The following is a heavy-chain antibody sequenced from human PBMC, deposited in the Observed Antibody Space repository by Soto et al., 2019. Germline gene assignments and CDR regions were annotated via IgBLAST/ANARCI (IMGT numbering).Heavy chain of an antibody. CDR2: IIPIFGTA. CDR1: GGTFSSYA. V-gene: IGHV1-69*13. CDR3: ARDSSSTITMVRGVTPYYFDY. J-gene: IGHJ4*02. D-gene: IGHD3-10*01. Sequence: ASVKVSCKASGGTFSSYAISWVRQAPGQGLEWMGGIIPIFGTANYAQKFQDRVTITADESTSTAYMELSSLRSEDTAVYYCARDSSSTITMVRGVTPYYFDYWGQGTLVTVSS.